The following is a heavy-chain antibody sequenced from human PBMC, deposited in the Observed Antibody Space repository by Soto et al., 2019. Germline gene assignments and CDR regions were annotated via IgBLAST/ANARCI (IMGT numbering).Heavy chain of an antibody. CDR3: ARDSRSSSFFGMDV. Sequence: AETLSLTCTVSGGSISSDYWSWIRQPPGKGLEWIGYIYYSGSTDYNPSLKSRVTISVDTSKTQYSLKLSSVTAADTAVYYCARDSRSSSFFGMDVWGQGTTVTVSS. D-gene: IGHD6-13*01. CDR1: GGSISSDY. CDR2: IYYSGST. V-gene: IGHV4-59*01. J-gene: IGHJ6*02.